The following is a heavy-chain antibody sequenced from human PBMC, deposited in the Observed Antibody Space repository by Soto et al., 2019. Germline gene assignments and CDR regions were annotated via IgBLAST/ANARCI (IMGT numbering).Heavy chain of an antibody. CDR1: GGSISSGGYS. V-gene: IGHV4-30-2*01. CDR3: ARRAAAGYYFDF. D-gene: IGHD6-13*01. J-gene: IGHJ4*02. CDR2: IYHSGST. Sequence: PSETLSLTCAVSGGSISSGGYSWSWIRQPPGKGLEWIGYIYHSGSTYYNPSLKSRVTISVDRSKNQFSLKLSSVTAADTAVYYCARRAAAGYYFDFWGQGTLVTVSS.